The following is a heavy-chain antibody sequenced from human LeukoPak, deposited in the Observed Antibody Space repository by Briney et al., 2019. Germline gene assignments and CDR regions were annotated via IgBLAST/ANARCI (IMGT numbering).Heavy chain of an antibody. CDR1: GGSFSGYY. CDR3: ARGKSGLFGELLRGSWFDP. J-gene: IGHJ5*02. V-gene: IGHV4-34*01. D-gene: IGHD3-10*02. CDR2: INHSGST. Sequence: PETLSLTCAVYGGSFSGYYWSWIRQPPGKGLEWIGEINHSGSTNYNPSLKSRVTISVDTSKNQFSLKLSSVTAADTAVYYCARGKSGLFGELLRGSWFDPWGQGTLVTVSS.